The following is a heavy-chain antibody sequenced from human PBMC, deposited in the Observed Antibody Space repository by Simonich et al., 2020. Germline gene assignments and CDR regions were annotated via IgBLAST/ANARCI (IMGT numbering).Heavy chain of an antibody. V-gene: IGHV3-23*01. CDR2: ISGSGGST. D-gene: IGHD3-22*01. J-gene: IGHJ3*02. CDR3: AKDLGERITMIVVVIDAFDI. Sequence: GGGLVQPGGSLRLSCAASGFTFSSYAMSWVRQAPGKGLEWFSAISGSGGSTYYADSVKGRFTISRDNSKNTLYLQMNSLGAEDTAVYYCAKDLGERITMIVVVIDAFDIWGQGTMVTVSS. CDR1: GFTFSSYA.